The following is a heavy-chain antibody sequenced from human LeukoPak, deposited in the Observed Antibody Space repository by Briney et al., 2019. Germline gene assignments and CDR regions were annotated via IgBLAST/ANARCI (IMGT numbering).Heavy chain of an antibody. D-gene: IGHD4-17*01. J-gene: IGHJ4*02. CDR3: ARSAQTVTTFPLDY. CDR1: GGSVSSGGYY. Sequence: SQTLSLTCTVSGGSVSSGGYYWSWIRQHPGQGLEWIGYIYYSGSTYYNPSLQSRVTISVDTSKNQFSLKLSSVTAADTAVYSCARSAQTVTTFPLDYWGQGTLVTVSS. CDR2: IYYSGST. V-gene: IGHV4-31*03.